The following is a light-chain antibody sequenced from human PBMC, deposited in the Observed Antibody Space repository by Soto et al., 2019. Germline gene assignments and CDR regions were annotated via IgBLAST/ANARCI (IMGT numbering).Light chain of an antibody. CDR1: QIVGNNS. J-gene: IGKJ1*01. Sequence: EVGWTHFPAPLLGPLGEKAPLSCRASQIVGNNSLAWYQQKRGQAPGLLIHGASTRATGIPDRFSGSGSGTDFILTISRVEPGDVAMYFCQQYGSLPETFGQGTKVEIK. CDR3: QQYGSLPET. V-gene: IGKV3-20*01. CDR2: GAS.